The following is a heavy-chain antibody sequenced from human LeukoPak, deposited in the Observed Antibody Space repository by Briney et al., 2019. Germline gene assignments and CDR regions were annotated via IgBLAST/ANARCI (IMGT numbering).Heavy chain of an antibody. V-gene: IGHV4-59*01. CDR3: ARAEKAVTGTLDS. D-gene: IGHD6-19*01. J-gene: IGHJ4*02. Sequence: PSETLSLTCTVSGDSISNYYWSWIRQSPGKELEWIGYMYNRGSTIYNPSLKSRVTISTDTSKNQFSLRLTSVPAADTAVYYCARAEKAVTGTLDSWGQGTLITVSS. CDR1: GDSISNYY. CDR2: MYNRGST.